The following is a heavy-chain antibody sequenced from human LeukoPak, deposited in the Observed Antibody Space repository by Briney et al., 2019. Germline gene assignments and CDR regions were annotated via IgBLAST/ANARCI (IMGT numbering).Heavy chain of an antibody. Sequence: PSETLSLTCTVSGDSISSYYWSWIRQPPGKGLEWIGYIYYSGSTNYNPSLKSRVTISVDTSKNQFSLKLSSVTAADTAVYYCARTYSSWEYYFDYWGQGTLVTVSS. J-gene: IGHJ4*02. CDR3: ARTYSSWEYYFDY. CDR1: GDSISSYY. CDR2: IYYSGST. D-gene: IGHD6-6*01. V-gene: IGHV4-59*01.